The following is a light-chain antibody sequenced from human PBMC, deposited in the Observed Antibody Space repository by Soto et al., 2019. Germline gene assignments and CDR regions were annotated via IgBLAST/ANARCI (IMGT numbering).Light chain of an antibody. Sequence: ELGMTQSPATLSVSPGEGATLSCRASQSVSSNLAWYQQKPGQAPRLVIYGASTRATGIPARFSGSGSGTEFTLTVSSLQSADFVVYYCQQYNYWPSFGQGTNVEIK. V-gene: IGKV3-15*01. CDR2: GAS. J-gene: IGKJ2*01. CDR3: QQYNYWPS. CDR1: QSVSSN.